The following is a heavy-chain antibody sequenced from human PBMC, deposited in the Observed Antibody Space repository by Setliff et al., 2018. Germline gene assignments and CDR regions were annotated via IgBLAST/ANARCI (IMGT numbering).Heavy chain of an antibody. J-gene: IGHJ5*02. CDR2: ISYSGGVK. CDR3: ARDLIRGAPNWFDP. Sequence: PGGSLRLSCAASGFTFSNYEMNWVRQAPGKGLEWVSYISYSGGVKYYTDSVKGRFTISRDNAKSSLYLQMNSLRAEDTAVYYCARDLIRGAPNWFDPWGQGTLVTVSS. D-gene: IGHD3-10*01. V-gene: IGHV3-48*03. CDR1: GFTFSNYE.